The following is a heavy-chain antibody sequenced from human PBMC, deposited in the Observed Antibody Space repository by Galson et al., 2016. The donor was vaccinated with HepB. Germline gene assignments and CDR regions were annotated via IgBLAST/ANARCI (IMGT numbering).Heavy chain of an antibody. D-gene: IGHD1-14*01. CDR2: VYYRSTWYN. CDR3: ERAGGRNQNFSFDY. V-gene: IGHV6-1*01. CDR1: GDSVSNNIAA. J-gene: IGHJ4*02. Sequence: CAISGDSVSNNIAAWNWIRQSPSRGLQWLGRVYYRSTWYNDYAVSVTSRITINPDTSNNQLSLQLSPVTPEDTAVYYCERAGGRNQNFSFDYWGQGTLFTVSS.